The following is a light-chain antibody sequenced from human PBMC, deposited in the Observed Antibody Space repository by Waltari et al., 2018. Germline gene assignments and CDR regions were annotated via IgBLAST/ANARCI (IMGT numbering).Light chain of an antibody. CDR3: QQTFSTQTT. Sequence: DIQMNQSPSSLSASVGYRVTITCRASQTISSYLNWYQQKPGKAPKFLIYAASSLRSGVPSRFSGSRSGTEFTLTISSLQPEDFATYYCQQTFSTQTTFGQGTRLELK. CDR2: AAS. V-gene: IGKV1-39*01. J-gene: IGKJ5*01. CDR1: QTISSY.